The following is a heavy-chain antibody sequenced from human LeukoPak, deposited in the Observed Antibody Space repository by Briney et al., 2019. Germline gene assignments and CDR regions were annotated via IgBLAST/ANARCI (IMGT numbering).Heavy chain of an antibody. CDR1: GGSISSSYY. CDR3: ARISSSNWYNERGAFDV. J-gene: IGHJ3*01. D-gene: IGHD6-13*01. V-gene: IGHV4-61*01. Sequence: SETLSLTCAVSGGSISSSYYWSWVRQPPGKGLEWIGFVYYTGSTNYSPSLKSRVTISVDASKNQFSLKLRSVTAADAAVYYCARISSSNWYNERGAFDVWGQGTMVTVSS. CDR2: VYYTGST.